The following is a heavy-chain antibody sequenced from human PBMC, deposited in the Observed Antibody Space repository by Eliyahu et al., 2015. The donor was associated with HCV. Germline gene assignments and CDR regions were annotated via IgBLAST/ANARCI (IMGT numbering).Heavy chain of an antibody. J-gene: IGHJ2*01. CDR2: MYSGGDA. CDR1: GLSVSSNY. D-gene: IGHD2-15*01. Sequence: EVQLVESGGALVQPGGSLRLSCAASGLSVSSNYIYWIRQSPGRGLEWVSVMYSGGDAYYADSVRGRFTISRNNSQNTLYLQMHSLSVEDTAVYYCARAADSRIWYFDVWGPGTLVTVSS. V-gene: IGHV3-53*04. CDR3: ARAADSRIWYFDV.